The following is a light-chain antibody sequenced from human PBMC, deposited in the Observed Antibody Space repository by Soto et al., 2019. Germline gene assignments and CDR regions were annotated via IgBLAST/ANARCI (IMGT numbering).Light chain of an antibody. Sequence: VVMPQSPGTLSFSPGERATLSCRASQSVSRSYLAWYQQKPGQAPRLLIYGASSRATGIPDRFSGSGSGTDFTLTISTLEPEDFAVYYCEQYGSSPRTFGQGTKVDIK. CDR2: GAS. CDR3: EQYGSSPRT. V-gene: IGKV3-20*01. CDR1: QSVSRSY. J-gene: IGKJ1*01.